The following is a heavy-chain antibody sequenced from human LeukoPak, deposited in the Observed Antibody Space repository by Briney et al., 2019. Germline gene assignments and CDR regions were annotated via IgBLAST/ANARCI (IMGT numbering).Heavy chain of an antibody. CDR1: GYTFTGYY. Sequence: LVASVKVSCKASGYTFTGYYMHWVRQAPGQGLEWMGWINPNSGDTHYAQKFQGRVTMTRDTSITTAYMDLSRLRSDDTAVYYCARVRSNHDFWSGYSHAFDIWGQGTMVTVSS. J-gene: IGHJ3*02. CDR3: ARVRSNHDFWSGYSHAFDI. CDR2: INPNSGDT. D-gene: IGHD3-3*01. V-gene: IGHV1-2*02.